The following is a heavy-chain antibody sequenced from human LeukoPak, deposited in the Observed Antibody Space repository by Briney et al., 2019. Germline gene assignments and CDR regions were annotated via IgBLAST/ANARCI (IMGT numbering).Heavy chain of an antibody. D-gene: IGHD5-24*01. V-gene: IGHV1-8*01. Sequence: WASVTVSCKASGYTFTSYDINWVRQATGQGLEWMGWMNPNSGNTGYAQKFQGRVTMTRNTSISTAYMELSSLRSEDTAVYYCAREGRDGYNYVGNWFDPWGQGTLVTVSS. CDR3: AREGRDGYNYVGNWFDP. CDR2: MNPNSGNT. J-gene: IGHJ5*02. CDR1: GYTFTSYD.